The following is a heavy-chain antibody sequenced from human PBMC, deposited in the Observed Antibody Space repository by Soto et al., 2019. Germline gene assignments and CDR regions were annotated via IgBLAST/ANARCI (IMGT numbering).Heavy chain of an antibody. J-gene: IGHJ1*01. CDR2: IYYSGST. Sequence: SETLFLTCTVSGGSISSYYWSWIRQPPGKGLEWIGYIYYSGSTNYNPSLKSRVTISVDTSKNQFSLKLSSVTAADTAVYYCATNGDSSGYYTPGYFQHWGQGTLVTVSS. D-gene: IGHD3-22*01. CDR1: GGSISSYY. V-gene: IGHV4-59*01. CDR3: ATNGDSSGYYTPGYFQH.